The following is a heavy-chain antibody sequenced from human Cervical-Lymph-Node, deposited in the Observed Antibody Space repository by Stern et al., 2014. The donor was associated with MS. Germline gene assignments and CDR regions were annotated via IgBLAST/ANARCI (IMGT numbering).Heavy chain of an antibody. CDR1: GGSLGSSSYY. V-gene: IGHV4-39*01. J-gene: IGHJ3*02. D-gene: IGHD2/OR15-2a*01. CDR2: VSDSGYK. CDR3: ARQKNRPGVGDAFDI. Sequence: QLQLQESGPGLVKPSETLSLTCAVSGGSLGSSSYYWAWIRQSPGKGLEWIGSVSDSGYKYTNPSLKTRVTMSADTSRNQLSLKLDSVTAADTAVYYCARQKNRPGVGDAFDIWGQGTRATVSS.